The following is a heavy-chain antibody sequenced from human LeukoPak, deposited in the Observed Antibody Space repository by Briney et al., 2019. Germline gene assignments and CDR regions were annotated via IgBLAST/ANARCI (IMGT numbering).Heavy chain of an antibody. CDR1: GFTFSNAW. CDR3: TAAYYDDSSGYDYYYGMDV. J-gene: IGHJ6*02. V-gene: IGHV3-15*01. D-gene: IGHD3-22*01. Sequence: GGSLRLSCAASGFTFSNAWMSWVRQAPGKGLEWVGRIKSKTDGGTTDYAAPVKGRFTISRDDSKNTLYLQMNSLKTEDTAVYYSTAAYYDDSSGYDYYYGMDVWGQGTTVTVSS. CDR2: IKSKTDGGTT.